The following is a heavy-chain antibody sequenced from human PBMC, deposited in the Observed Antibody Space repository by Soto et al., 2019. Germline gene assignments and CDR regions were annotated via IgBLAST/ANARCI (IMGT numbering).Heavy chain of an antibody. J-gene: IGHJ4*02. D-gene: IGHD2-2*01. Sequence: VKVSCKASGYTFTSYGISWVRQAPGQGLEWMGWISAYNGNTNYAQKLQGRVTMTTDTSTSTAYMELRSLRSDDTAVYYCARDREWYCSSTSCYFIPFDYWGQGTLVTVSS. CDR3: ARDREWYCSSTSCYFIPFDY. V-gene: IGHV1-18*01. CDR2: ISAYNGNT. CDR1: GYTFTSYG.